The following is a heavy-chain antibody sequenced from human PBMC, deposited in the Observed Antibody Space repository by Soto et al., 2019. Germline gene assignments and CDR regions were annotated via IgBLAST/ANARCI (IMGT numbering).Heavy chain of an antibody. J-gene: IGHJ4*02. Sequence: QVPLVQSGSEVKKPGASVTVSCKASGYTFPNYGITWVRQAPGQGLEWMGWISAYKDNINYAQKFQGRVTMTTDTSTTTAYMELRSLRSDDTAIYYCARDLDGSGAYYTDFWGQGTLVTVSS. D-gene: IGHD3-10*01. V-gene: IGHV1-18*01. CDR1: GYTFPNYG. CDR2: ISAYKDNI. CDR3: ARDLDGSGAYYTDF.